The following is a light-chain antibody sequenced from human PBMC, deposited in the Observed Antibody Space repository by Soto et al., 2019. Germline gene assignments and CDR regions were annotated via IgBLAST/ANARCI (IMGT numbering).Light chain of an antibody. J-gene: IGLJ2*01. Sequence: QSALTQPASVSGSPGQSITISCTGTSSDVGGYNYVSWYQQHPGKAPKLMIYEVSNRPSGVSNRFSGSKSGNTASLTISGVLAEDEAEYYCCSYGGGTTYVVFGGGTQLTVL. CDR3: CSYGGGTTYVV. V-gene: IGLV2-14*01. CDR2: EVS. CDR1: SSDVGGYNY.